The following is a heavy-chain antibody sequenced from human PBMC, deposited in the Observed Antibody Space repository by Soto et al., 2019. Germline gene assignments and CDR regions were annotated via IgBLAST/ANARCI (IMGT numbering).Heavy chain of an antibody. Sequence: PGGSLRLSCAASGFTFSSYEMNWVRQAPGKGLEWVSYISSSGSTIYYADSVKGRFTISRDNAKNSLYLQMNSLRAEDTAVYYCASIDDDYGVDDAFDIWGQGTMVTVSS. J-gene: IGHJ3*02. CDR3: ASIDDDYGVDDAFDI. CDR1: GFTFSSYE. V-gene: IGHV3-48*03. CDR2: ISSSGSTI. D-gene: IGHD4-17*01.